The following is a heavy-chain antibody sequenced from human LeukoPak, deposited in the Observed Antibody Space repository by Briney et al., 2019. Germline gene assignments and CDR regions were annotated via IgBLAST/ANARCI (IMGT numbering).Heavy chain of an antibody. Sequence: GSLRLSCAASGFTFSTYWMAWVRQAPGKGLEWVANIKGDESARHQADSVKGRFTISRDNAQNSVYLQMSSLRGEDTAVYYCARDVGGSLDYWGQGTLVTVSS. J-gene: IGHJ4*02. CDR1: GFTFSTYW. CDR2: IKGDESAR. D-gene: IGHD1-26*01. V-gene: IGHV3-7*01. CDR3: ARDVGGSLDY.